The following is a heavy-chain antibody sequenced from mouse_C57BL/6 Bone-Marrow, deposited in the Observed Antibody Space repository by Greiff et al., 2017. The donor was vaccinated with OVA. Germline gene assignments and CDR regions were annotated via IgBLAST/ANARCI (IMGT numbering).Heavy chain of an antibody. J-gene: IGHJ2*01. CDR2: INPNYGTT. CDR1: GYSFTDYN. V-gene: IGHV1-39*01. D-gene: IGHD1-1*01. CDR3: ARDGDGSSHYYFDY. Sequence: VQLKESGPELVKPGASVKISCKASGYSFTDYNMNWVKQSNGKSLEWIGVINPNYGTTSYNQKFKGKATLTVDQSSSTAYMQLNSLTSEDSAVYYCARDGDGSSHYYFDYWGQGTTLTVSS.